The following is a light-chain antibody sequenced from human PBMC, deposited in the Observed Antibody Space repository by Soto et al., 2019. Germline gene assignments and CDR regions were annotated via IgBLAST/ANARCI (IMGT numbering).Light chain of an antibody. CDR1: QSLSSG. CDR3: QQYNSYPWT. CDR2: DAS. V-gene: IGKV1-5*01. J-gene: IGKJ1*01. Sequence: EIPMTQSPSNLSASVGDRVNIXCRASQSLSSGVGWYQQKPGKAPKLLIYDASSLESGGPSRFSGSGSVTEFTRTISSLQPDDSATYYGQQYNSYPWTFGQGTKVDIK.